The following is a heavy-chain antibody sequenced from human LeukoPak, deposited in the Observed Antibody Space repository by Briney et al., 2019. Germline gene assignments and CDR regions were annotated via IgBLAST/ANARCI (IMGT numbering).Heavy chain of an antibody. CDR3: ARLAVAASRGY. CDR2: INHSGST. CDR1: GGSFSGYY. J-gene: IGHJ4*02. D-gene: IGHD6-19*01. V-gene: IGHV4-34*01. Sequence: SETPSLTCAVYGGSFSGYYWSWIRQPPGKGLEWIGEINHSGSTNYNPSLKSRVTISVDTSKNQFSLKLSSVTAADTAVYYCARLAVAASRGYRGQGTLVTVSS.